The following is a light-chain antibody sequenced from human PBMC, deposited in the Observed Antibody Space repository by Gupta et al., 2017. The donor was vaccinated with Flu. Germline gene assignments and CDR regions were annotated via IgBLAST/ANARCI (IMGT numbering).Light chain of an antibody. CDR2: RNN. V-gene: IGLV1-47*01. Sequence: SVTISCSGNNPNIGSHSTPWFQQLPGTAPKLLIYRNNKAPSGVPARFAGSKSGTSACLAIRGLLSEDEADYYCVTWDDNLSAYVFGTGTKVTVL. J-gene: IGLJ1*01. CDR1: NPNIGSHS. CDR3: VTWDDNLSAYV.